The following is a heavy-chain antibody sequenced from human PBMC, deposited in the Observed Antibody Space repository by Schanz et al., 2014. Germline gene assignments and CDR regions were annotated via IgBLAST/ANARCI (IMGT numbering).Heavy chain of an antibody. Sequence: QVQLVESGGGMVQPGRSLRLSCAASGFTLSRYTMHWVRQAPGKGLEWVAVISSDGSNKYYADSVKGRFTISRENSKNSLYLQMDSLRAEDTALYYCAKDPHKDYGGKPQTFDIWGQGTMVTVSS. CDR1: GFTLSRYT. CDR2: ISSDGSNK. D-gene: IGHD4-17*01. CDR3: AKDPHKDYGGKPQTFDI. J-gene: IGHJ3*02. V-gene: IGHV3-30*04.